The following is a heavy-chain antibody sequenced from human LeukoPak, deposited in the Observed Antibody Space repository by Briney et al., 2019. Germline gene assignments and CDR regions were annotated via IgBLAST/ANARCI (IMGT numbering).Heavy chain of an antibody. J-gene: IGHJ6*02. V-gene: IGHV3-11*06. Sequence: PGGSLRLSCAASGFTFSDYYMSWVRQAPGKGLEWVSYISTSSSSTNYADSVKGRFTISRDNAKNSLYLQMNSLRAEDTAVYYCARTVLLWFGGNGMDVWGQGTTVTVSS. CDR3: ARTVLLWFGGNGMDV. CDR1: GFTFSDYY. CDR2: ISTSSSST. D-gene: IGHD3-10*01.